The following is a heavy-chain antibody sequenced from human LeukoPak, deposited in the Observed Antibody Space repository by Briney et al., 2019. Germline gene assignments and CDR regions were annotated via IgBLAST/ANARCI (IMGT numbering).Heavy chain of an antibody. Sequence: GGSLRLSCAASGFTFSSYSMNWVRQAPGKGLEWVSSISSSSSYIYYADSVKGRFTISRDNAKNSLYLQMNSLRAEDTAVYYCAKSGKWLLLVTHFDYWGQGTLVTVSS. CDR1: GFTFSSYS. D-gene: IGHD3-22*01. CDR2: ISSSSSYI. J-gene: IGHJ4*02. CDR3: AKSGKWLLLVTHFDY. V-gene: IGHV3-21*01.